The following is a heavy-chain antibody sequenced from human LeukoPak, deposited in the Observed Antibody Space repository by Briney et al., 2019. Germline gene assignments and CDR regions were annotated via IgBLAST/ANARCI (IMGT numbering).Heavy chain of an antibody. CDR2: ISAYNGNT. Sequence: ASVKVSCRASGYTFTSYGISWVRQAPGQGLEWMGWISAYNGNTNYAQKLQGRVTMTTDTSTSTAYMELRSLRSDDTAVYYCARDLYGSGIAAAGDYWGQGTLVTVSS. CDR1: GYTFTSYG. D-gene: IGHD6-13*01. J-gene: IGHJ4*02. CDR3: ARDLYGSGIAAAGDY. V-gene: IGHV1-18*01.